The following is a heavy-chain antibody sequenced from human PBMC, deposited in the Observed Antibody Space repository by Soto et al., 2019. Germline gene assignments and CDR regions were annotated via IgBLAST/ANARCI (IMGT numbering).Heavy chain of an antibody. CDR3: TTGSVGGV. D-gene: IGHD2-15*01. CDR1: DFTITNAW. J-gene: IGHJ6*02. CDR2: IKTKAEGGAT. V-gene: IGHV3-15*07. Sequence: EVQLVESGGGLVKPGGSLRLSCAASDFTITNAWMNWVRQAPGKGLEWVGRIKTKAEGGATDYAAPLKGRFTISRDDLRNPPFLQMNSLKTEDTAVYYCTTGSVGGVWGQGATVTVSS.